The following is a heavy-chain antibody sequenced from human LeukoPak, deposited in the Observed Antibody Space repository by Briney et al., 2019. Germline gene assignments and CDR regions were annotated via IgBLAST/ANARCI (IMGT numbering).Heavy chain of an antibody. J-gene: IGHJ5*02. Sequence: SVKVSCKASGYTFTGYYMHWVRQAPGQGLEWMGWINPNSGGTNYAQKFQGRVTMTRDTSISTAYMELSRLRSDDTAVYYCARVRGIAAAGLYDWFDPWGQGTLVTVSS. CDR1: GYTFTGYY. D-gene: IGHD6-13*01. V-gene: IGHV1-2*02. CDR2: INPNSGGT. CDR3: ARVRGIAAAGLYDWFDP.